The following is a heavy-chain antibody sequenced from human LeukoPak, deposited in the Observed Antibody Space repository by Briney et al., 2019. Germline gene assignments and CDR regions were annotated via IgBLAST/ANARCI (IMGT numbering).Heavy chain of an antibody. CDR2: IWYDGSNK. V-gene: IGHV3-33*01. CDR1: GFTFSSYG. CDR3: ARAEGYSSGWYEPLDY. Sequence: PGRSLRLSCAASGFTFSSYGMHWVRQAPGKGLEWVAVIWYDGSNKYYADSVKGRFTISRDNSKNTLYLQMNSLRVDDTAVYYCARAEGYSSGWYEPLDYWGQGILVTVSS. J-gene: IGHJ4*02. D-gene: IGHD6-19*01.